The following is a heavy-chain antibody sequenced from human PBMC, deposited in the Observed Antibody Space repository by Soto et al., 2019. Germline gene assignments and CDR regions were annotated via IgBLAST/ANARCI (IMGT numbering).Heavy chain of an antibody. V-gene: IGHV4-59*08. D-gene: IGHD5-12*01. CDR1: GGSISSYY. J-gene: IGHJ4*02. Sequence: ASETLSLTCTVSGGSISSYYWNWIRQPPGKGLEWIGYIYYSGSTNYNPSLKSRVTISVDTSKNQFSLKLSSVTAADTAVYYCARLQDGYKIDYWGQGTLVTVSS. CDR2: IYYSGST. CDR3: ARLQDGYKIDY.